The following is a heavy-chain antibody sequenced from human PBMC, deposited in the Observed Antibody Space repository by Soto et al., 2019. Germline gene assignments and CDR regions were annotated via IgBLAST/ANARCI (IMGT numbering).Heavy chain of an antibody. CDR3: ARRRQLGGTFFFDY. J-gene: IGHJ4*02. CDR2: IYYSGST. Sequence: PSETLSLTCTVSCGSISSYYWSWIRQPPGKGLEWIGYIYYSGSTNYNPSLKSRVTISVDTSKNQFSLRLSSVTAADTAVYYCARRRQLGGTFFFDYWGQGTLVTVSS. D-gene: IGHD3-10*01. CDR1: CGSISSYY. V-gene: IGHV4-59*01.